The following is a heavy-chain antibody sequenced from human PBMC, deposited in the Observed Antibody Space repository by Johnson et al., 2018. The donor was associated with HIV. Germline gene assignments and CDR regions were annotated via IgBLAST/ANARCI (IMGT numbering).Heavy chain of an antibody. Sequence: VQLVESGGGVVRPGGSLRLSCADSGFTFDDYGMSWVRQAPGKGLEWVSGINWDGGRIGYADSVMGRFTLSRDNAKNSLYLQMNSLRAEDTALYYCARTLKWELGLPDWDSFDIWGQGTMVTVSA. J-gene: IGHJ3*02. D-gene: IGHD1-26*01. CDR2: INWDGGRI. V-gene: IGHV3-20*04. CDR3: ARTLKWELGLPDWDSFDI. CDR1: GFTFDDYG.